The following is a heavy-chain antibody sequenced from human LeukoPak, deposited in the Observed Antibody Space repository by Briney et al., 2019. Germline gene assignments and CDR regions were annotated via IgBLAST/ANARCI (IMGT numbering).Heavy chain of an antibody. CDR2: INPTGGST. Sequence: ASVKVSCKASGYTFTGYYMHWVRQAPGQGLEWMGIINPTGGSTTYAQKFQGRVTMTRDTSTSTVYMELSSLRSEDTAVYYCARAEFFLGAFDIWGQGTMVTVSS. D-gene: IGHD1-14*01. J-gene: IGHJ3*02. CDR3: ARAEFFLGAFDI. CDR1: GYTFTGYY. V-gene: IGHV1-46*01.